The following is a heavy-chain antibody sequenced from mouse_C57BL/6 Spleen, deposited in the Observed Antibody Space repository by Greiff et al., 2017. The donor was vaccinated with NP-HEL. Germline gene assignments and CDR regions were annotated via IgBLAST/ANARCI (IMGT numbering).Heavy chain of an antibody. CDR2: IDPSDSYT. D-gene: IGHD5-1*01. J-gene: IGHJ2*01. CDR1: GYTFTSYW. V-gene: IGHV1-69*01. CDR3: ASWRRVRGLDY. Sequence: QVQLQQPGAELVMPGASVKLSCKASGYTFTSYWMHWVKQRPGQGLEWIGEIDPSDSYTNYNQKFKGKATLTVDKSSSTAYMQLSSLTSEDSAVYYCASWRRVRGLDYWGQGTTLTVSS.